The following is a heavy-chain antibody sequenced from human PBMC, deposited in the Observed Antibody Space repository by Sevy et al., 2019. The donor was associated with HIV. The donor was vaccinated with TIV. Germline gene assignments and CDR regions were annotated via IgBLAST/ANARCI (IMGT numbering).Heavy chain of an antibody. J-gene: IGHJ4*02. CDR3: AKDWTTGTHDELFDY. CDR2: ISYDGSNK. D-gene: IGHD1-1*01. Sequence: GGSLRLSCAASGFTFSSYGMHWVRQAPGKGLEWVAVISYDGSNKYYADSVKGRFTISRDNSKNTLYLQMNSLRAEDTAVYYSAKDWTTGTHDELFDYWGQGTLVTLSS. CDR1: GFTFSSYG. V-gene: IGHV3-30*18.